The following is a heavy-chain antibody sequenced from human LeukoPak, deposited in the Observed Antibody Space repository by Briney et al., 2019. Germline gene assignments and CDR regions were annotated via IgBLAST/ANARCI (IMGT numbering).Heavy chain of an antibody. V-gene: IGHV3-30*18. Sequence: GRSLRLSCAASGFTFSSYGMHWVRQALGKGLEWVAVISYDGGNKYYADSVKGRFTISRDNSKNTLYLQMNSLRAEDTAVYYCAKDRDIVVVVAAPTFDYWGQGTLVTVSS. CDR1: GFTFSSYG. D-gene: IGHD2-15*01. CDR2: ISYDGGNK. J-gene: IGHJ4*02. CDR3: AKDRDIVVVVAAPTFDY.